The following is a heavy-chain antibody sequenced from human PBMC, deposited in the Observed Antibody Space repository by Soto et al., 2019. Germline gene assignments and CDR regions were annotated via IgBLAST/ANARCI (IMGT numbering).Heavy chain of an antibody. D-gene: IGHD6-13*01. CDR2: IIPILGIA. Sequence: SVKVSCKASGGTFSSYTISLVRQAPGQGLEWMGRIIPILGIANYAQKFQGRVTITADKSTSTAYMELSSLRSEDTAVYYCARGIAAAGPVDYYYYMDVWGKGTTVTVSS. J-gene: IGHJ6*03. CDR3: ARGIAAAGPVDYYYYMDV. V-gene: IGHV1-69*02. CDR1: GGTFSSYT.